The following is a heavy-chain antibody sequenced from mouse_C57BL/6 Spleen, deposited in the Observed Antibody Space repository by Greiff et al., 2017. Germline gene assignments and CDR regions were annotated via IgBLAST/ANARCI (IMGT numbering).Heavy chain of an antibody. CDR2: IHPSDSDT. J-gene: IGHJ4*01. Sequence: QVQLQQPGADLVKPGASVKVSCKASGYTFTSYWMNWVKQRPGQGLEWIGRIHPSDSDTNYNQKIQGKATWTLDKSSSTAYMQLIRLTTEESAVYYCTNSYDYEAYYAMDYWGQGTSVTVSA. V-gene: IGHV1-74*01. CDR3: TNSYDYEAYYAMDY. D-gene: IGHD2-4*01. CDR1: GYTFTSYW.